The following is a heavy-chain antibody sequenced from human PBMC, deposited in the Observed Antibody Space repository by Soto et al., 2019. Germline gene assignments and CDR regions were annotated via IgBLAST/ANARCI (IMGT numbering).Heavy chain of an antibody. J-gene: IGHJ5*02. Sequence: QVQLQESGPGLVKPSQTLSLTCSVSGGSITSGGFYWSWIRQHPGKGLEWIAYIFHSGSTDYNPSLKSGVIISADTSKNQFSLKLTSVTAADTAVYYCVRGGIAGNWFDPWGQGTLVTVSS. D-gene: IGHD6-13*01. CDR1: GGSITSGGFY. CDR3: VRGGIAGNWFDP. CDR2: IFHSGST. V-gene: IGHV4-31*03.